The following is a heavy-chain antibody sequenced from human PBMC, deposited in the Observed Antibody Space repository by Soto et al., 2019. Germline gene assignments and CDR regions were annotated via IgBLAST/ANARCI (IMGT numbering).Heavy chain of an antibody. V-gene: IGHV4-61*01. CDR1: GGSVCSRSYY. Sequence: SETHSLPCTVSGGSVCSRSYYWTWIRHPPGKGLEWIGYIYYRGSTNYNPSLKSRVTISVDTSKNQFSLNLSSVAAADTAMYYCARWPSAIAHPGFDYWGPRTLVTVPS. J-gene: IGHJ4*02. CDR3: ARWPSAIAHPGFDY. D-gene: IGHD2-21*01. CDR2: IYYRGST.